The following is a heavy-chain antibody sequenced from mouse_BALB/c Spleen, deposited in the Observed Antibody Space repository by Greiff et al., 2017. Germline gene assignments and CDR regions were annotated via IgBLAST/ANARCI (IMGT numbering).Heavy chain of an antibody. Sequence: EVQLQESGPGLVKPSQSLSLTCTVTGYSITSDYAWNWIRQFPGNKLEWMGYISYSGSTSYNPSLKSRISITRDTSKNQFFLQLNSVTTEDTATYYCARGSINWYFDVWGAGTTVTVSS. V-gene: IGHV3-2*02. CDR2: ISYSGST. J-gene: IGHJ1*01. D-gene: IGHD1-1*01. CDR3: ARGSINWYFDV. CDR1: GYSITSDYA.